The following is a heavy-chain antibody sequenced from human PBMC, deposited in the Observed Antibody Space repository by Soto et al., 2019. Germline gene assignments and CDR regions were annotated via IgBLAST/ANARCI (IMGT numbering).Heavy chain of an antibody. V-gene: IGHV4-34*01. Sequence: QVQLHQWGAGLLKPSETLSLTCAVSGGSFSGYVWGWIRQPPGKGLEWIGEVNYGGSTNYTPSLKGRLTMALDTYKNQVSLRLTSVTAADTAVYFCVRGGLSGSSWYYFDFWGQGSLVAVSS. CDR3: VRGGLSGSSWYYFDF. CDR1: GGSFSGYV. CDR2: VNYGGST. D-gene: IGHD6-13*01. J-gene: IGHJ4*02.